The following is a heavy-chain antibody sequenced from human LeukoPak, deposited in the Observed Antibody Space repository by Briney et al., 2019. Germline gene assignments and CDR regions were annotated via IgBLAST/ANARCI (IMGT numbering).Heavy chain of an antibody. J-gene: IGHJ6*02. CDR2: ISGSGDYT. CDR3: AKARYQRYYYGMDV. CDR1: GFTFSGYA. V-gene: IGHV3-23*01. Sequence: PGGSLRLSCAVSGFTFSGYAMSWVRQAPGKGLEWVSTISGSGDYTYYADSVKGRFTISRDNSKNTLYLQMNSLRAEDTAVYYCAKARYQRYYYGMDVWGQGTTVTVSS. D-gene: IGHD3-9*01.